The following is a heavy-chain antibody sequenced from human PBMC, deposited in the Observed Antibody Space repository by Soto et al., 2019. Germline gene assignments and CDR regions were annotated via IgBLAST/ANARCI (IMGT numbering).Heavy chain of an antibody. CDR2: ITHGGST. CDR1: SGSFSCYY. V-gene: IGHV4-34*01. J-gene: IGHJ4*02. D-gene: IGHD3-3*01. Sequence: QVQLQHWGAGLLKPSETLSLTCAVYSGSFSCYYYSWIRQPPGKGLEWIREITHGGSTTYSPSLKSRVTMSLDPSKTQFSLIMTSVTAADTAVYYCARGRLFLTPSGLAITYFDYWGQGSLVSVSS. CDR3: ARGRLFLTPSGLAITYFDY.